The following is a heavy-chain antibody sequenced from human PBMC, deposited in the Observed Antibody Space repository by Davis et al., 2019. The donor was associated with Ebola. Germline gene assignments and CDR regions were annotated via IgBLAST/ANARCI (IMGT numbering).Heavy chain of an antibody. J-gene: IGHJ4*02. CDR3: ARVGPAAVDY. V-gene: IGHV4-61*01. Sequence: MPSETLSLTCTVSGGSITSSCYDWSWIRQPPGKGLEWIGYIYYSGSTNYNPSLKSRVTISVDTSKNQFSLKLSSVTAADTAVYYCARVGPAAVDYWGQGTLVTVSS. CDR1: GGSITSSCYD. CDR2: IYYSGST. D-gene: IGHD2-2*01.